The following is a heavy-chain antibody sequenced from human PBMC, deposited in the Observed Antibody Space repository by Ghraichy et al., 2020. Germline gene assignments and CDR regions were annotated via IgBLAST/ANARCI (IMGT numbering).Heavy chain of an antibody. CDR1: GGSISSYF. CDR3: TMDIGSYTHLGDY. J-gene: IGHJ4*02. CDR2: IYSSGST. D-gene: IGHD1-26*01. Sequence: SETLSLTCTVSGGSISSYFWSWIRQPAGRGLEWIARIYSSGSTNYSPSLKSRLTMSVDTSKSQFSLRLSSVTAADTAVYYCTMDIGSYTHLGDYWGQGILVTVSS. V-gene: IGHV4-4*07.